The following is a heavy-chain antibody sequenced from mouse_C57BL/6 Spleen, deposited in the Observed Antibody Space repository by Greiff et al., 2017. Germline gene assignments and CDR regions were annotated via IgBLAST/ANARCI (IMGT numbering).Heavy chain of an antibody. J-gene: IGHJ3*01. CDR3: ARLDYYGSSSFAY. CDR2: IYPGGGYT. D-gene: IGHD1-1*01. CDR1: GYTFTNYW. Sequence: VQLQQSGAELVRPGTSVKMSCKASGYTFTNYWLGWAKQRPGHGLEGIGDIYPGGGYTNYNEKFKGKATLTADKSSSTAYMQFSSLTSEDSAIYYCARLDYYGSSSFAYWGQGTLVTVSA. V-gene: IGHV1-63*01.